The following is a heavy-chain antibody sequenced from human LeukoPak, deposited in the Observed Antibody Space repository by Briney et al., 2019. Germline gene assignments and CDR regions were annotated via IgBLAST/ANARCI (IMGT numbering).Heavy chain of an antibody. Sequence: GGSLRLSRAASGFSFTSYAMSWVRQAPGKGLEWVSGINGGGDKTYYRDSVKGRITISRDNSKNTLYLQMNSLRAEDTAIYYCAKSRGSTLFDSWGQGTLVTVSS. D-gene: IGHD1-26*01. CDR2: INGGGDKT. J-gene: IGHJ4*02. CDR3: AKSRGSTLFDS. V-gene: IGHV3-23*01. CDR1: GFSFTSYA.